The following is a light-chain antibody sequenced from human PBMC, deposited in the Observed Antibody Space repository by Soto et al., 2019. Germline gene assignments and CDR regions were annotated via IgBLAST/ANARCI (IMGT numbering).Light chain of an antibody. Sequence: EIVMTQSPATLSVSPGERATLSCRASQSVSSNLAWSQQKPGQAPRLLIYGASTSATGIPARLSGSGSGTEFTLTISSLQSEDLVVYYCQQYNNWPLYTFGQGTKLEIK. CDR1: QSVSSN. CDR2: GAS. J-gene: IGKJ2*01. CDR3: QQYNNWPLYT. V-gene: IGKV3-15*01.